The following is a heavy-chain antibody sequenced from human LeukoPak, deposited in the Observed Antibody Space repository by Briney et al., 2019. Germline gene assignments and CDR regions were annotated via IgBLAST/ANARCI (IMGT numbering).Heavy chain of an antibody. Sequence: LSDTVSLTCTVSGGSLRNTSDYWGWIRQPPGKGLEWMGSIYYSGTTYYNPSRQGRVTISVDTSKNHLSLKLSSVTAADTAVFYCAGDIAHNCFDPWGQGTLVTVSS. J-gene: IGHJ5*02. CDR1: GGSLRNTSDY. CDR2: IYYSGTT. CDR3: AGDIAHNCFDP. V-gene: IGHV4-39*02. D-gene: IGHD2-15*01.